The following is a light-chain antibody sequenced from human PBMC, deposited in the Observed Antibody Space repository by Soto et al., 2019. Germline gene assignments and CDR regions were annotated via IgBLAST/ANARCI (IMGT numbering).Light chain of an antibody. Sequence: QSALTQPPSASGSPGQSVTISCSETSSDVGAYKYVSWYQQYPGKAPKLMIYEVSKRPSGVPDRFSGSKSGNTASLTVSGLQSGDEADYYCTSYVGSNIWVFGGGTKVTVL. V-gene: IGLV2-8*01. CDR1: SSDVGAYKY. J-gene: IGLJ3*02. CDR2: EVS. CDR3: TSYVGSNIWV.